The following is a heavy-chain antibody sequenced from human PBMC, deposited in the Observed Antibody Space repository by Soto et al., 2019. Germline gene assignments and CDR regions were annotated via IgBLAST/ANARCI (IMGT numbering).Heavy chain of an antibody. V-gene: IGHV3-30-3*01. CDR3: AREISYVYGDHLYYGMDV. D-gene: IGHD4-17*01. J-gene: IGHJ6*02. Sequence: QPGGSLRLSCAASGFTFSSYAMHWVRQAPGKGLEWVAVISYDGSNKYYADSVKGRFSIFRENSKNLLFLQMFFLRAEDTAVYYCAREISYVYGDHLYYGMDVLGQGTAVTVSS. CDR2: ISYDGSNK. CDR1: GFTFSSYA.